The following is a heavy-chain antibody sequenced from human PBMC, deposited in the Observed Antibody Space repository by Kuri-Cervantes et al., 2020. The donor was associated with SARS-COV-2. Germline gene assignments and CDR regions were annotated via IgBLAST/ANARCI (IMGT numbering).Heavy chain of an antibody. V-gene: IGHV3-23*03. CDR3: ASMVRGNYGMDV. CDR2: IYSGGSST. Sequence: GGSLRLSCAASGFTFSSYAMSWVRQAPGKGLEWVSVIYSGGSSTYYADSVKGRFTISRDNSKNTLYLQMNSLRAEDTAVYYCASMVRGNYGMDVWGEGTKVTVSS. CDR1: GFTFSSYA. D-gene: IGHD3-10*01. J-gene: IGHJ6*04.